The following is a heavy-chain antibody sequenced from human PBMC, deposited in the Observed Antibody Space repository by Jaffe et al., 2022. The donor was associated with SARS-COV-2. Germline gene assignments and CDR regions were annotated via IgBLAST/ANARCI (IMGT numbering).Heavy chain of an antibody. CDR2: INAGNGHT. CDR3: AKKALPSQSSSWYQNWFDS. CDR1: GYTFINYV. D-gene: IGHD6-13*01. Sequence: QVQLVQSGAEVKKPGASAKLSCKASGYTFINYVVHWVRQAPGQRLEWMGSINAGNGHTKYSQKFQGRIAITRDTSANTVYMELSSLRSEDTAVYHCAKKALPSQSSSWYQNWFDSWGQGTLVTVSS. J-gene: IGHJ5*01. V-gene: IGHV1-3*01.